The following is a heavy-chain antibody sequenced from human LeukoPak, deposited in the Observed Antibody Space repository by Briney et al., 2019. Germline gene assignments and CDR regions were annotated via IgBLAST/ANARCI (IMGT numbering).Heavy chain of an antibody. J-gene: IGHJ4*02. CDR3: ARDPGYRSGWYYGGYFDS. CDR1: GGSFSGYY. D-gene: IGHD6-19*01. CDR2: INHSGST. Sequence: SETLSLTCAVYGGSFSGYYWSWIRQPPGKGLEWIGEINHSGSTNYNPSLKSRVTISVDTSKNQFSLKLSSVTAADTAVYYCARDPGYRSGWYYGGYFDSWGQGTLVTVSS. V-gene: IGHV4-34*01.